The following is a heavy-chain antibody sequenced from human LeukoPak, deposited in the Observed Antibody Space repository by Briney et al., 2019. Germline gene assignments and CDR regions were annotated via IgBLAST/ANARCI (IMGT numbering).Heavy chain of an antibody. CDR2: INHSGST. V-gene: IGHV4-34*01. Sequence: SETLSLTCAVYGRSFSDYYWTWIRQPPGKGLEWLGEINHSGSTNYNPPLKSRVTISVDTSKNQFSLKLSSVTAADTAVYYCARGRIAVAGIISYYYYYMGVWGKGTTVTVSS. D-gene: IGHD6-19*01. CDR1: GRSFSDYY. CDR3: ARGRIAVAGIISYYYYYMGV. J-gene: IGHJ6*03.